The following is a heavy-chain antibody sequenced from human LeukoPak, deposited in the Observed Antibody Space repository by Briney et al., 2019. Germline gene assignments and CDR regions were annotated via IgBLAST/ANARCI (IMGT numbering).Heavy chain of an antibody. Sequence: GGSLRLSCSASGFTFNIYWMNWVRQATGKGLEWVANIKRDGSETYYVDSVKGRFTISRDNAKNSLYLQMNSLRAEDTAVYYCTRASSSDYWGQGTLVTVSS. J-gene: IGHJ4*02. V-gene: IGHV3-7*01. CDR1: GFTFNIYW. CDR3: TRASSSDY. CDR2: IKRDGSET. D-gene: IGHD6-13*01.